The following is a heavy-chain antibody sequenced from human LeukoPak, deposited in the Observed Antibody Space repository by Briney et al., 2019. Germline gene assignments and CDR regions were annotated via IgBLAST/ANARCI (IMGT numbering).Heavy chain of an antibody. Sequence: PGGSLRLSCAASGFTFSRYWMTWVRQAPGKRLEWVANIKQDGSEKYYVDSAKGRFTISRDNAKNSLYLQMNSLRAEDTAVYYCARGPPGIYYYYYYMDVWGKGTTVTVSS. CDR2: IKQDGSEK. CDR1: GFTFSRYW. CDR3: ARGPPGIYYYYYYMDV. V-gene: IGHV3-7*01. D-gene: IGHD1-26*01. J-gene: IGHJ6*03.